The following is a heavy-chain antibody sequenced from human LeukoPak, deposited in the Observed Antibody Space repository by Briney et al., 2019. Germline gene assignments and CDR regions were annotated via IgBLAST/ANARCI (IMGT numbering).Heavy chain of an antibody. J-gene: IGHJ6*03. CDR2: INHSGST. V-gene: IGHV4-34*01. D-gene: IGHD2-2*01. CDR1: GGSFSAYY. CDR3: ARGPHLVRHYMDV. Sequence: TSETLSLTCAVYGGSFSAYYWSWIRQPPGKGLEWIGEINHSGSTNYNPSLKSRVTISVDTSKNQFSLKLTSVTAADTAVYYCARGPHLVRHYMDVWGKGTTVIVSS.